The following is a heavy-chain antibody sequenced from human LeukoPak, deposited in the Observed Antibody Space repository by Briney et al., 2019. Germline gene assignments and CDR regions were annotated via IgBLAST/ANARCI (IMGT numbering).Heavy chain of an antibody. J-gene: IGHJ4*02. Sequence: TSETLSLTCTVSGGSISSSSYYWGWIRQPPGKGLEWIGSIYYSGSTYYNPSLKSRVTISVDTSKNQFSLKLSSVTAADTAVYYCARSGSYTFRYYFDYWGQGTLVTVSS. CDR1: GGSISSSSYY. CDR2: IYYSGST. V-gene: IGHV4-39*01. CDR3: ARSGSYTFRYYFDY. D-gene: IGHD1-26*01.